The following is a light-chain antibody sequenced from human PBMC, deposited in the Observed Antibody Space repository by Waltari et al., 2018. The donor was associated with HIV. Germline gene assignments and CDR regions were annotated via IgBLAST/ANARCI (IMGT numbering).Light chain of an antibody. CDR1: QTVNNNF. Sequence: EVVLTQSPGTLSLSPGERVSLSCRANQTVNNNFLTWYQQKPGQAPRLLIYGASNRVTDIPDRFSGFGSGTDFTLFISTLDPEDSALYFCQYFTSTPTYTFGQGTKLEIK. J-gene: IGKJ2*01. V-gene: IGKV3-20*01. CDR3: QYFTSTPTYT. CDR2: GAS.